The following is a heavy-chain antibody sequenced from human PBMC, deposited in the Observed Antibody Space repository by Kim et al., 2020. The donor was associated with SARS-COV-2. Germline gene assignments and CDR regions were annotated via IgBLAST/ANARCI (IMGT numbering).Heavy chain of an antibody. J-gene: IGHJ3*01. Sequence: GGSLRLSCAASGFIYSDYYMNWIRQAPGKGLEWVSYISKSGDTIYYADFVKGRFTISRDNAKKTLYLQMNSLSPEDTAVYYCARDSYSSGDYDAFDVWGQGTTVTVSS. CDR3: ARDSYSSGDYDAFDV. D-gene: IGHD3-22*01. V-gene: IGHV3-11*01. CDR1: GFIYSDYY. CDR2: ISKSGDTI.